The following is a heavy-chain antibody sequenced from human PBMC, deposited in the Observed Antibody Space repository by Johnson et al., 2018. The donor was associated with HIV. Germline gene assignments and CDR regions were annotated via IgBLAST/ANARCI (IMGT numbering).Heavy chain of an antibody. V-gene: IGHV3-66*01. CDR3: ARACRDGYTCDAFDI. D-gene: IGHD5-24*01. Sequence: VHLVESRGGLVQPGGSLRLACAASGLTVSSNYMSWVRQAPGKGLEWVSVFFSGGTTNYADSVHGRFTISRDNSKNKLFLQMNSLRADDTALYYCARACRDGYTCDAFDIWGQGTMVTVSS. J-gene: IGHJ3*02. CDR2: FFSGGTT. CDR1: GLTVSSNY.